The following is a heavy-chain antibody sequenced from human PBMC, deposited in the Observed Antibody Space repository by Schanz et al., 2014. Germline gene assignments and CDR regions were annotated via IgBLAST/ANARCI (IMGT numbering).Heavy chain of an antibody. D-gene: IGHD4-4*01. Sequence: QVQLQESGPRLVKPSQTLSLTCTVAGGSIKRGDTYWNWIRQQPGKGLEWIGYIYSGSSDFNPSRKSRVTITGDASKNQFSLTLSSVTVADTAVYYCARGHDYSPVEYWGQGVLVSVSS. CDR1: GGSIKRGDTY. V-gene: IGHV4-31*03. CDR2: IYSGSS. J-gene: IGHJ4*02. CDR3: ARGHDYSPVEY.